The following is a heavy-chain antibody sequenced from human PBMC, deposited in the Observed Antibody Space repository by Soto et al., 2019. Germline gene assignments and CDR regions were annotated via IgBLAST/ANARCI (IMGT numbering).Heavy chain of an antibody. CDR1: GASIIQYY. Sequence: SETLSLTCTVSGASIIQYYWGWIRQPPGKGLEWIATIYHSGSTYYNPSLKSRITISVDTSKNQFSLKLSSVTAADTAVYYCARQGSVWYFFDSWGQGTLVTVSS. V-gene: IGHV4-39*01. CDR3: ARQGSVWYFFDS. J-gene: IGHJ4*02. D-gene: IGHD6-19*01. CDR2: IYHSGST.